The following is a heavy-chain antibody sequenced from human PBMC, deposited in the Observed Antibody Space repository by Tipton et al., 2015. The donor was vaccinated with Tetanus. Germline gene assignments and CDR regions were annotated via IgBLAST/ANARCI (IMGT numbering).Heavy chain of an antibody. D-gene: IGHD6-13*01. J-gene: IGHJ4*02. V-gene: IGHV3-7*01. CDR1: GFTFSSYW. CDR3: VRGPHRAAPDAY. Sequence: SLRLSCAASGFTFSSYWMSWVRQAPGKGLEWVANIKQDGSEKYYVDSVKGRFTISRDNAKNSLYLQMNSLRVEDTAVYYCVRGPHRAAPDAYWGQGTLVIVSS. CDR2: IKQDGSEK.